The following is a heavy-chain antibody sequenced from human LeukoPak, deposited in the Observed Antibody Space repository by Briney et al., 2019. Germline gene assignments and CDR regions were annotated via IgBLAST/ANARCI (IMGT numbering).Heavy chain of an antibody. CDR2: IYYSGST. V-gene: IGHV4-59*01. CDR3: ARAGVATITVEH. D-gene: IGHD5-12*01. J-gene: IGHJ4*02. CDR1: GGSIISYY. Sequence: SETLSRNCTVSGGSIISYYWSWIRQPPGKGLEWIGYIYYSGSTNYNPSLKSRVTISVDTSKNQFSLKLSSVTAADTAVYYCARAGVATITVEHWGQGTLGTVSS.